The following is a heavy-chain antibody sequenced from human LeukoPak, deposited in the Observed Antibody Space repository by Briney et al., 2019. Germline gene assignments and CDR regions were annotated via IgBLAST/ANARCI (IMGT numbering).Heavy chain of an antibody. CDR3: ARSRDFWSGYCWFDP. V-gene: IGHV4-59*01. J-gene: IGHJ5*02. Sequence: PSETLSLTCTVSGGSISSYYWSWIRQPPGKGLEWIGYIYYSGSTNYNPSLKSRVTISVDTSKNQFSLKLSSVTAADTAVYYCARSRDFWSGYCWFDPWGQGTLVTVSS. D-gene: IGHD3-3*01. CDR2: IYYSGST. CDR1: GGSISSYY.